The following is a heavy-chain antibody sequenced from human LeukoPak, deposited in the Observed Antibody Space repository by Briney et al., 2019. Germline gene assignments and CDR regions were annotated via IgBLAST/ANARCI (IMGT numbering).Heavy chain of an antibody. CDR1: GFTFKTYDM. Sequence: GSLRLSCAASGFTFKTYDMNWVRQSPGKGLEWIGEIFHRGIPNYNPSLKSRVTMSIDTSKNQLSLNVNSVTAADTAVYYCARVMGASWFFYLDVWGKGTTVTVSS. J-gene: IGHJ6*04. CDR3: ARVMGASWFFYLDV. V-gene: IGHV4-4*02. CDR2: IFHRGIP. D-gene: IGHD3-16*02.